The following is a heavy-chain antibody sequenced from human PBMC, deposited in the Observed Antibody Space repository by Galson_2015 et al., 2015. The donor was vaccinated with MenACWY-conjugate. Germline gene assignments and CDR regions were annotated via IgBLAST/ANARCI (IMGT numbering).Heavy chain of an antibody. J-gene: IGHJ6*03. CDR2: INPSGGRT. CDR3: ARAGYGSWSSYTYNFYMDV. CDR1: GYTFTAHY. Sequence: SVKVSCKASGYTFTAHYIHWVRQVPGQGLEWMGIINPSGGRTSSAQNFQGRVTMTRDTSTSTVSMELTGLTTQDTAVYYCARAGYGSWSSYTYNFYMDVWGNGTTATVSS. V-gene: IGHV1-46*01. D-gene: IGHD3-10*01.